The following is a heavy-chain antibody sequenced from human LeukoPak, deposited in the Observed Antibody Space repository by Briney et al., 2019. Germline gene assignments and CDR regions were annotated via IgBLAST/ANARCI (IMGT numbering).Heavy chain of an antibody. CDR3: ARELRPYSSGWYFEFDY. CDR1: GYTFTGYY. D-gene: IGHD6-19*01. CDR2: INPNSGGT. V-gene: IGHV1-2*04. Sequence: ASVKVSCMASGYTFTGYYMHWVRQAPGQGLEWMGWINPNSGGTNYAQKFQGWVTMTRDTSISTAYMELSRLRSDDTAVYYCARELRPYSSGWYFEFDYWGQGTLVTVSS. J-gene: IGHJ4*02.